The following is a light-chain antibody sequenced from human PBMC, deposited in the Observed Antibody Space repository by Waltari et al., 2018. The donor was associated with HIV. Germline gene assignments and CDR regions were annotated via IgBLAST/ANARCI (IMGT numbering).Light chain of an antibody. CDR3: SSYTSSSTPVV. V-gene: IGLV2-14*01. Sequence: QSALTQPASVSGSPGQSTTISCTGTSSDIGTYNYVSSYQQHPGKAPKLMIYDVSNRPSGVSNRFSGSKSGNTASLTISGLQAEDEADYYCSSYTSSSTPVVFGGGTKLTVL. J-gene: IGLJ2*01. CDR2: DVS. CDR1: SSDIGTYNY.